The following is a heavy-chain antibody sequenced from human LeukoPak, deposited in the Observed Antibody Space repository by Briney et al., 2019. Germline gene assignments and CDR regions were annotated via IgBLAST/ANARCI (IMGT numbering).Heavy chain of an antibody. Sequence: GGSLRLSCAASGFTFDDYAMHWVRQAPGKGLEWVSGISWNSGSIGYADSVKGRFTISRDNSKNSLYLQMNSLRAEDTALYYCAKDVRGSTSWYGLDYWGQGTLVTVSS. CDR2: ISWNSGSI. D-gene: IGHD6-13*01. J-gene: IGHJ4*02. CDR3: AKDVRGSTSWYGLDY. CDR1: GFTFDDYA. V-gene: IGHV3-9*01.